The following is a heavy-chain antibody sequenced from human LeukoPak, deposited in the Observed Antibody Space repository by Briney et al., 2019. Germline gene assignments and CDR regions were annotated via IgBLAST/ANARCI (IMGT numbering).Heavy chain of an antibody. Sequence: GGSLRLSCAASGSTFSSYGMHWVRQAPGKGLDWVAYIRNDASNTYYADSVKGRFSISRDNSKNTVYLQMNSLIPEDTAVYHCAKRAGSAWSAGAWGQGTLVTVSS. CDR1: GSTFSSYG. D-gene: IGHD3-10*01. V-gene: IGHV3-30*02. CDR3: AKRAGSAWSAGA. J-gene: IGHJ5*02. CDR2: IRNDASNT.